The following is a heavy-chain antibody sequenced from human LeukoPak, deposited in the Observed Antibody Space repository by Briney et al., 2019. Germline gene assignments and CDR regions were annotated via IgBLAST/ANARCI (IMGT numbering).Heavy chain of an antibody. J-gene: IGHJ6*03. CDR3: AKGPGIRYMDV. CDR2: IRSKAYGGTT. D-gene: IGHD2/OR15-2a*01. CDR1: GFTFGDYA. V-gene: IGHV3-49*03. Sequence: GGSLRLSCTASGFTFGDYAMSWFRQAPGKGLEWVGFIRSKAYGGTTEYAASVKGRFTISRDNSKNTLYLQMNSLRAEDTAVYYCAKGPGIRYMDVWGKGTTVTISS.